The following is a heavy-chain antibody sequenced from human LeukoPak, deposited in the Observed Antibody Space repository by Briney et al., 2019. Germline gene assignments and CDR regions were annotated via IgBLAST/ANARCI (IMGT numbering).Heavy chain of an antibody. Sequence: GGSLRLSCAASGFTFSNSMNWVRQAPGKGLEWVSSISSSSSNIYYADSVKGRFTISRDNSKNTLYLQMNSLRAEDTAVYYCATQRSYYYDSSGYLNWFDPWGQGTLVTVSS. J-gene: IGHJ5*02. V-gene: IGHV3-21*04. CDR2: ISSSSSNI. CDR3: ATQRSYYYDSSGYLNWFDP. D-gene: IGHD3-22*01. CDR1: GFTFSNS.